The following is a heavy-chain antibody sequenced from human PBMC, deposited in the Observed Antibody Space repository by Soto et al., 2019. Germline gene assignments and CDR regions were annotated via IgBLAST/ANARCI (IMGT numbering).Heavy chain of an antibody. J-gene: IGHJ4*02. CDR2: INWNGGRT. Sequence: GGSLRLSCAASGFTLSDYYMTWIRQAPGKGLEWVSGINWNGGRTHYADSVKGRCTISRDNAKNSLYLQMNSLRDEDTAFYYCAKSQSPMVRGVIEAFDFWGQGTLVTVSS. V-gene: IGHV3-20*04. D-gene: IGHD3-10*01. CDR1: GFTLSDYY. CDR3: AKSQSPMVRGVIEAFDF.